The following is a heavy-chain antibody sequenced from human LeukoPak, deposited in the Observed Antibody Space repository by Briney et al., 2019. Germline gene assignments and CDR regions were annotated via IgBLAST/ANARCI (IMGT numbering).Heavy chain of an antibody. CDR3: ARRRGDYDSWSGYYRTNYFDY. Sequence: ASVKVSCKASGYTFTSYAMNWVRQAPGQGLEWMGWINTNTGNPTYAQGFTGRFVFSLDTSVSTAYLQISSLKAEDTAVYYCARRRGDYDSWSGYYRTNYFDYWGQGTLVTVSS. CDR1: GYTFTSYA. CDR2: INTNTGNP. D-gene: IGHD3-3*01. J-gene: IGHJ4*02. V-gene: IGHV7-4-1*02.